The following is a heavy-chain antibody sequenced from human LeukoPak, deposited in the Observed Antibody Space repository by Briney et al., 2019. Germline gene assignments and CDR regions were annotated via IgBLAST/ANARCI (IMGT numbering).Heavy chain of an antibody. Sequence: SETLSLTCAVYGGSFSGYYWSWIRQPPGKGLEWIGEINHSGSTNYNPSLKSRVTISVDTSKNQFSLKLSSVTAADTAVYYCARDRVGTYDAFDIWGQGTMVTVSS. V-gene: IGHV4-34*01. CDR3: ARDRVGTYDAFDI. CDR1: GGSFSGYY. CDR2: INHSGST. D-gene: IGHD5-12*01. J-gene: IGHJ3*02.